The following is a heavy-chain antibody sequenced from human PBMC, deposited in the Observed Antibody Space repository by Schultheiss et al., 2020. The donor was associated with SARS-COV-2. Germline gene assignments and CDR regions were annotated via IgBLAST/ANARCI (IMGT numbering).Heavy chain of an antibody. Sequence: ASVKVSCKASGYTFTGYYMHWVRQAPGQGLEWMGWINPNSGGTNYAQKFQGRVTMTRDTSISTAYMELSRLRSDDTAVYYCARGPTMVRGENGNWFDPWGQGTLVTVSS. CDR3: ARGPTMVRGENGNWFDP. CDR1: GYTFTGYY. CDR2: INPNSGGT. J-gene: IGHJ5*02. V-gene: IGHV1-2*02. D-gene: IGHD3-10*01.